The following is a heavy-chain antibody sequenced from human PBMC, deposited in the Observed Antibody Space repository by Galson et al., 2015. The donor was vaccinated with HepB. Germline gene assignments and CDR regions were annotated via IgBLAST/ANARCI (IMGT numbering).Heavy chain of an antibody. D-gene: IGHD5-18*01. J-gene: IGHJ6*02. V-gene: IGHV1-3*01. CDR1: GSTFTSYA. Sequence: SVKVSCKASGSTFTSYAMHWVRQAPGQRLEWMGWINAGYGNTKYSQKFQGRVTITRDTSASTAYMELSSLRSEDTAVYYCARAEYGYGYTYYGMDVWGQGTTVTVSS. CDR3: ARAEYGYGYTYYGMDV. CDR2: INAGYGNT.